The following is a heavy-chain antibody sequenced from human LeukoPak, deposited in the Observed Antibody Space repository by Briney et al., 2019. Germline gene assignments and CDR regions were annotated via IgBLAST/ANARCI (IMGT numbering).Heavy chain of an antibody. J-gene: IGHJ6*04. D-gene: IGHD3-10*01. V-gene: IGHV4-61*02. CDR2: IYTSGST. CDR3: ARVRGKMDV. Sequence: SETLSLTCTVSGDSINSGSYYWTWIRQPAGQGLEWIGRIYTSGSTNYNPSLKGRVTLSIDTSKNLFSLQLSSVTAADTAVYYCARVRGKMDVWGKGTTVTTSS. CDR1: GDSINSGSYY.